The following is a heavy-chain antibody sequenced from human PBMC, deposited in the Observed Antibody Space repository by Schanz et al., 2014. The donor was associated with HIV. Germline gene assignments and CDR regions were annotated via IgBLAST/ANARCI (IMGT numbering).Heavy chain of an antibody. CDR2: ISGGGGST. V-gene: IGHV3-23*01. CDR3: ARVANWDYYGMDV. D-gene: IGHD3-16*01. J-gene: IGHJ6*02. Sequence: EVQLLESGGGLVQPGGSLRLSCAASGLTFGSYAMSWVRQAPGKGLEWVSAISGGGGSTYYADSVKGRLTISRDNSKNTLYLQMNSLRAEDTAVYYCARVANWDYYGMDVWGRGTTVTVSS. CDR1: GLTFGSYA.